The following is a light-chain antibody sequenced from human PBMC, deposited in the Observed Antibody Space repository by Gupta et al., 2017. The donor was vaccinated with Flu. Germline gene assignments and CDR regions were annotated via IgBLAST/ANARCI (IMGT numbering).Light chain of an antibody. J-gene: IGLJ3*02. CDR2: EVD. Sequence: NSMLTQSPSVSVSPGKTVTIPCTRNSGDIASNYVQWYRQRPGSSPTIVIYEVDQRPSGVPDRFSGSIDSSSNSASLTISGLKTEDEADYYCQSYDDSTWVFGGGTKLTVL. CDR3: QSYDDSTWV. CDR1: SGDIASNY. V-gene: IGLV6-57*01.